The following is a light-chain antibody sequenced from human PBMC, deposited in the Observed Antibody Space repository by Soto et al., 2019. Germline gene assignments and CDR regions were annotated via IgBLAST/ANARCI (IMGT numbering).Light chain of an antibody. V-gene: IGLV2-11*01. CDR3: CSYAGSYTYWV. Sequence: QSALTQPRSVSGSPGQSVTISCTGTSXXXGGYNYVSWYQQHPGKAPKLMIYDVSKRPSGVPDRFSGSKSGNTASLTISGLQAEDEADXYCCSYAGSYTYWVFGGGTKLTVL. CDR2: DVS. J-gene: IGLJ3*02. CDR1: SXXXGGYNY.